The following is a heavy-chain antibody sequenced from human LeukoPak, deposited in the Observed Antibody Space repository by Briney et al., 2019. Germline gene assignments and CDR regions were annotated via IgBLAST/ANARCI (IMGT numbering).Heavy chain of an antibody. CDR1: GFTFSSYG. V-gene: IGHV3-30*18. D-gene: IGHD3-3*01. CDR2: ISYDGSNK. Sequence: PGGSLRLSCAASGFTFSSYGMHWVRQAPGKGLEWVAVISYDGSNKYYADSVKGRFTISRDNSKNTLYLQMNSLRAEDTAVYYCAKEGPQYYDFWSGPDPFGNYYYMDVWGKGTTVTVSS. J-gene: IGHJ6*03. CDR3: AKEGPQYYDFWSGPDPFGNYYYMDV.